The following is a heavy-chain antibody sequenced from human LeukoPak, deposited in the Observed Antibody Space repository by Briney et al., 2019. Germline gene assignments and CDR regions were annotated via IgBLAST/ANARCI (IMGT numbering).Heavy chain of an antibody. CDR1: GYTFTSYD. V-gene: IGHV1-8*01. Sequence: GASVKVSCKASGYTFTSYDINWVRQATGQELEWMGWMNPNSGNTGYAQKFQGRVTMTRNTSISTAYMELSSLRSEDTAVYYCARGRSDIVVVTAIYYWGQGTLVTVSS. D-gene: IGHD2-21*02. CDR2: MNPNSGNT. J-gene: IGHJ4*02. CDR3: ARGRSDIVVVTAIYY.